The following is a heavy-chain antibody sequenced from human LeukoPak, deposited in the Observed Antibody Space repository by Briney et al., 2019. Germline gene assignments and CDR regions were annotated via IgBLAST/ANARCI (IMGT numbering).Heavy chain of an antibody. CDR1: GYTFTGYY. Sequence: ASVKVSCKASGYTFTGYYMHWVRQAPGQGLEWMGRINPNSGGTNYAQKFQGRVTMTRDTSISTAYMELSRLRSDGTAVYYCARVGRSGSSHAFDIWGQGTMVTVSS. CDR2: INPNSGGT. J-gene: IGHJ3*02. D-gene: IGHD1-26*01. V-gene: IGHV1-2*06. CDR3: ARVGRSGSSHAFDI.